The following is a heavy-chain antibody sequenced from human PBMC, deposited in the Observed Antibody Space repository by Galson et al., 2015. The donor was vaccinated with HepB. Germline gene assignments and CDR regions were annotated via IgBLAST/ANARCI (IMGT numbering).Heavy chain of an antibody. CDR2: ISGSGGST. CDR1: GFTFSSYA. J-gene: IGHJ4*02. V-gene: IGHV3-23*01. CDR3: AKREEYDFWACFDY. D-gene: IGHD3-3*01. Sequence: SLRLSCAASGFTFSSYAMSWVRQAPGKGLEWVSAISGSGGSTYYADSVKGRFTISRGNFKNTLYLQMNSLRAEDTAVYYCAKREEYDFWACFDYWGQGTLVTVSS.